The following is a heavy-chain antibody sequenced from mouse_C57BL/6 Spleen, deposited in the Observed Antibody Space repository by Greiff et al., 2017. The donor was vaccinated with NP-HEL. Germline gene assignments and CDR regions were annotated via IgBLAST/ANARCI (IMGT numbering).Heavy chain of an antibody. J-gene: IGHJ3*01. CDR1: GYTFTSYW. V-gene: IGHV1-59*01. Sequence: VQLQQPGAELVRPGPSVKLSCKASGYTFTSYWMHWVKQRPGQGLEWIGVIDPSDSYTNYNQKFKGKATLTVDTSSSTAYMQLSSLTSEDSAVDYCAPLLDWFAYWGQGTLVTVSA. D-gene: IGHD1-1*01. CDR2: IDPSDSYT. CDR3: APLLDWFAY.